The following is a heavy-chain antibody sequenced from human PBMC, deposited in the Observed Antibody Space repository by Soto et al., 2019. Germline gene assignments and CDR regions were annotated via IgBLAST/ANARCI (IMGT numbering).Heavy chain of an antibody. J-gene: IGHJ4*02. D-gene: IGHD5-12*01. CDR1: GVTISTHY. CDR3: VREAYIGYGHAIDH. V-gene: IGHV4-59*11. Sequence: SETLSLTCAVSGVTISTHYWSWIRQPPGKGLEWIGYNYHSGTTNYNPSLKSRVTISVDTSKNQFSLRLTSVTAADTAIYYCVREAYIGYGHAIDHWGQGMLVTVSS. CDR2: NYHSGTT.